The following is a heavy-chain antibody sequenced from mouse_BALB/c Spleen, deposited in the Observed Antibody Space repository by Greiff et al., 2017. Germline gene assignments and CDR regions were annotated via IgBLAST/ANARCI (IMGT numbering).Heavy chain of an antibody. CDR2: INPSTGYT. CDR1: GYTFTSYW. J-gene: IGHJ2*01. V-gene: IGHV1-7*01. D-gene: IGHD2-1*01. Sequence: QVQLQQSGAELAKPGASVKMSCKASGYTFTSYWMHWVKQRPGQGLEWIGYINPSTGYTEYNQKFKDKATLTADKSSSTAYMQLSSPTSEDSAVYYCARGYGNYYFDYWGQGTTLTVSS. CDR3: ARGYGNYYFDY.